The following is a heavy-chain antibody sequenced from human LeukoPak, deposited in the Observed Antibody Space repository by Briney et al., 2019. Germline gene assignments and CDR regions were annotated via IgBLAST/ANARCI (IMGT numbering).Heavy chain of an antibody. J-gene: IGHJ4*02. Sequence: ASVKVSCKASGGTFSKYTISWVRQRPGQGLEWMGGITPLFGTANYAQKFQGRVTITADESASTAYMELSSLRSEDTAVYYCARGGSSSSVDYWGQGTLVTVSS. CDR3: ARGGSSSSVDY. CDR2: ITPLFGTA. V-gene: IGHV1-69*13. D-gene: IGHD6-6*01. CDR1: GGTFSKYT.